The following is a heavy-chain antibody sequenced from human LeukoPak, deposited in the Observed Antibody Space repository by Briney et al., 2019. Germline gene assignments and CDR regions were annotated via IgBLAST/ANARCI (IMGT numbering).Heavy chain of an antibody. CDR3: ARVGIAARPNGFDY. CDR2: MNPNSGNT. Sequence: ASVKVSCKASGYTFTSYDINWVRQATGQGLEWMGWMNPNSGNTGYAQKFQGRVTMTRDTSTSTVYMELSSLRSEDTAVYYCARVGIAARPNGFDYWGQGTLVTVSS. J-gene: IGHJ4*02. CDR1: GYTFTSYD. D-gene: IGHD6-6*01. V-gene: IGHV1-8*01.